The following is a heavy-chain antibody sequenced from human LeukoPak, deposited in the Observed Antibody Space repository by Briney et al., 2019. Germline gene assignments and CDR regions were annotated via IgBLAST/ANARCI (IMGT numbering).Heavy chain of an antibody. D-gene: IGHD6-19*01. CDR3: ARAGGGSASYLAY. J-gene: IGHJ4*02. CDR1: GFTFSDYY. CDR2: ISSSSTYT. V-gene: IGHV3-11*05. Sequence: GGSLRLSCATSGFTFSDYYMSWIRQAPGKGLEWVSYISSSSTYTKYADSVKGRFTIFRDNAKNSLFLQMNGLRAEDTAVYYCARAGGGSASYLAYWGQGALVTVSS.